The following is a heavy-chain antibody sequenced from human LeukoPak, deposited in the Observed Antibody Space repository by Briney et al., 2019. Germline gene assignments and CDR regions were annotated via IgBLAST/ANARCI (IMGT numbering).Heavy chain of an antibody. CDR3: ARSRPGLHDAFDI. Sequence: ASVKVSCKASGYTFTGYYMHWVRQAPGQGLEWMGWINPNSGGTNYAQKFQGRVTMTRDTSISTAYMELSRLRSDDTAVYYCARSRPGLHDAFDIWRQGTMVTVSS. J-gene: IGHJ3*02. CDR1: GYTFTGYY. CDR2: INPNSGGT. V-gene: IGHV1-2*02. D-gene: IGHD1-14*01.